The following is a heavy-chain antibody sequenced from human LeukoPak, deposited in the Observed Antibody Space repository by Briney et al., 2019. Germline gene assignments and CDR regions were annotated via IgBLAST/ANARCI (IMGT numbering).Heavy chain of an antibody. D-gene: IGHD3-22*01. J-gene: IGHJ4*02. Sequence: ASVKVSCKASGYTFTSYGISWVRQAPGQGLEWMGWISAYNGNTNYAQKLQGRVTMTTDTSTSTAYMDLRSLRSDDTAVYYCAREAIPYYYDSSGYYDYWGQGTLVTVSS. CDR2: ISAYNGNT. CDR1: GYTFTSYG. V-gene: IGHV1-18*01. CDR3: AREAIPYYYDSSGYYDY.